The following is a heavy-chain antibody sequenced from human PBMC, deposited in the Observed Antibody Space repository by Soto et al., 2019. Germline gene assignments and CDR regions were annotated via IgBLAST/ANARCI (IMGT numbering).Heavy chain of an antibody. CDR2: INHSGST. J-gene: IGHJ6*03. D-gene: IGHD3-9*01. CDR3: ARASNYDILTGYYINYYYYYMDV. Sequence: QVQLQQWGAGLLKPSETLSLTCAVYGGSFSGYYGSGIRQPPGKGLEWIGEINHSGSTNYNPSLKNRVTISVDTSKNQFPLKLSSVTAADTAVYYCARASNYDILTGYYINYYYYYMDVWGKGTTVTVSS. V-gene: IGHV4-34*01. CDR1: GGSFSGYY.